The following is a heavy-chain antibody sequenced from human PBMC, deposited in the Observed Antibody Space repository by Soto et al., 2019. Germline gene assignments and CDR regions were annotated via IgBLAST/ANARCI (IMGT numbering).Heavy chain of an antibody. Sequence: ASWKDSCQSSGYSFTHNEVSWVRQATGQGLEWMGWMNPGSGDTGYAQKFQGRVTMTRDISIATAYMELSSLRSDDTAIYYCARMETFGSLNWFDPWGQGNLVTGLL. CDR2: MNPGSGDT. D-gene: IGHD3-16*01. CDR3: ARMETFGSLNWFDP. CDR1: GYSFTHNE. V-gene: IGHV1-8*01. J-gene: IGHJ5*02.